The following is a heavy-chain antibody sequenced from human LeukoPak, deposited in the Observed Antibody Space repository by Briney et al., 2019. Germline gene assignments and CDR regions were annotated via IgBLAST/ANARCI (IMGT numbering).Heavy chain of an antibody. CDR3: AKDRAGVVVPAAWDLDY. D-gene: IGHD2-2*01. J-gene: IGHJ4*02. CDR2: ISYDGSNK. Sequence: PGGSLRLSGAASGFTFSSYGMHWVRQAPGKGLEWVAVISYDGSNKYYADSVKGRFTISRDNSKNTLYLQMNSLRAEDTAVYYCAKDRAGVVVPAAWDLDYWGQGTLVTVSS. V-gene: IGHV3-30*18. CDR1: GFTFSSYG.